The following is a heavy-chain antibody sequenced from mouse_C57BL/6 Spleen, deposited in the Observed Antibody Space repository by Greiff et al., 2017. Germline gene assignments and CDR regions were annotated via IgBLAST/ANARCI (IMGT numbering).Heavy chain of an antibody. CDR1: GYTFTDYE. Sequence: QVQLKESGAELVRPGASVTLSCKASGYTFTDYEMHWVKQTPVHGLEWIGAIDPETGGTAYNQKFKGKAILTADKSSSTAYMELRSLTSEDSAVYYCTRCPITTVVATPLWYFDVWGTGTTVTVSS. CDR3: TRCPITTVVATPLWYFDV. J-gene: IGHJ1*03. V-gene: IGHV1-15*01. CDR2: IDPETGGT. D-gene: IGHD1-1*01.